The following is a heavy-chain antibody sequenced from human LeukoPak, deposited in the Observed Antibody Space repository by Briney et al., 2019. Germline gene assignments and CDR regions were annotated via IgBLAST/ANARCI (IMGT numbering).Heavy chain of an antibody. CDR1: GYTFTGYY. J-gene: IGHJ4*02. CDR2: INPNSGGT. D-gene: IGHD2-2*01. V-gene: IGHV1-2*02. CDR3: ARSPSFSDAMTTQLDY. Sequence: ASVKVSCKASGYTFTGYYMHWVRQAPGQGLEWMGWINPNSGGTNYAQKFQGRVTMTRDTSISTAYMGLSRLRSDDTAVYYCARSPSFSDAMTTQLDYWGQGTLVTVSS.